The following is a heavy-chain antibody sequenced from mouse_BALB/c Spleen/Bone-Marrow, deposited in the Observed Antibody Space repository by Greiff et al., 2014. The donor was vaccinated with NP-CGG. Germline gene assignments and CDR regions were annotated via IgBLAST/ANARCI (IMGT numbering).Heavy chain of an antibody. D-gene: IGHD1-1*01. CDR3: ARAPLLRYHYAMDY. CDR1: GFSLTSYG. J-gene: IGHJ4*01. V-gene: IGHV2-9*02. Sequence: QGQLKESGPGLVAPSQSLSLTCTVSGFSLTSYGVHWVRQPPGKGLEWLGVIWAGGSTNYNSALMSRLSISKDNSKSQVFLKMNSLQTDDTAMYYCARAPLLRYHYAMDYWGQGTSVTVSS. CDR2: IWAGGST.